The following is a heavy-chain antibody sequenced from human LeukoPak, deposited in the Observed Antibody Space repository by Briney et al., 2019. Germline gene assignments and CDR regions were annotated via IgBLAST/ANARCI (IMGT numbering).Heavy chain of an antibody. CDR3: AREPPVWRESLPSRHFDY. Sequence: HPGGSLRLSCAASGFAFSTYAMTWVRQAPGKGLEWVSSISGSDGSTFYADSVKGRFTISRDNSKNTLYLQMNSLRVEDTAVYYCAREPPVWRESLPSRHFDYWGQGTLVTVSS. CDR1: GFAFSTYA. V-gene: IGHV3-23*01. J-gene: IGHJ4*02. D-gene: IGHD1-26*01. CDR2: ISGSDGST.